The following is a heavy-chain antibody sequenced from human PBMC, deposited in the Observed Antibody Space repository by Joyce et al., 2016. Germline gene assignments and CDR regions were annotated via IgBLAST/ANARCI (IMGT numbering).Heavy chain of an antibody. Sequence: EVQLVQSGAEVKKPGTTVKISCKVSGYTFNDYYIHWVRQAPGKGLEWVGLVDPENDKTTYADKYQDRVTITADTSTDTSYMELRWMRSEHTAIYYCVREGVVDAFDVWGQGTMVTVSS. CDR2: VDPENDKT. D-gene: IGHD2-21*01. V-gene: IGHV1-69-2*01. CDR3: VREGVVDAFDV. CDR1: GYTFNDYY. J-gene: IGHJ3*01.